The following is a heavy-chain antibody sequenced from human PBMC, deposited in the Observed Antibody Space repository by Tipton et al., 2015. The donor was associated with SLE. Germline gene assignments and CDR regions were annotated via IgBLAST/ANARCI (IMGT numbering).Heavy chain of an antibody. Sequence: QLVQSGAEVKKPGSSVKVSCKASGGTFRNYAFSWVRQVPGQGLEWMGGIIPIFGRTNYAQKFQGRVTITADESTSTVYMDLRSLRSDDTAVYYCARDWSHGMDVWGQGTTVTVSS. CDR2: IIPIFGRT. V-gene: IGHV1-69*01. CDR3: ARDWSHGMDV. J-gene: IGHJ6*02. CDR1: GGTFRNYA.